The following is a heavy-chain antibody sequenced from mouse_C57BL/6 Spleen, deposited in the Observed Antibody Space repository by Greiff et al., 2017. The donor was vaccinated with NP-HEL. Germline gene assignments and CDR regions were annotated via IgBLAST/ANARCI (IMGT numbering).Heavy chain of an antibody. D-gene: IGHD1-1*01. CDR3: ARWDFGSRDCYFDV. J-gene: IGHJ1*03. CDR2: IYPGDGDT. V-gene: IGHV1-80*01. CDR1: GYAFSSYW. Sequence: QVHVKQSGAELVKPGASVKISCEASGYAFSSYWMNWVKQRPGKGLEWIGQIYPGDGDTNYNGKFKGKATLTADKSSSTAYMQLSSLTSEDSAVYFCARWDFGSRDCYFDVWGTGTTVTVSS.